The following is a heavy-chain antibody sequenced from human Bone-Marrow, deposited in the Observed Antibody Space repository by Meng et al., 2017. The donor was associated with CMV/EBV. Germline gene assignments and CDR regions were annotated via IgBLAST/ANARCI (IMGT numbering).Heavy chain of an antibody. CDR2: INPNSGGT. D-gene: IGHD2-15*01. CDR3: ARDLGGYCSGGSCL. CDR1: GYTFTSYG. V-gene: IGHV1-2*02. J-gene: IGHJ4*02. Sequence: QVQLVQSGAEVKKPGASVKVSCEASGYTFTSYGISWVRQAPGQGLEWMGWINPNSGGTNYAQKFQGRVTMTRDTSISTAYMELSRLRSDDTAVYYCARDLGGYCSGGSCLWGQGTLVTVSS.